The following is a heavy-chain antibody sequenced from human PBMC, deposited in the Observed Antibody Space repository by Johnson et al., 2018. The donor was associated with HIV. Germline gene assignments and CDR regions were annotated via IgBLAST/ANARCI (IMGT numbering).Heavy chain of an antibody. V-gene: IGHV3-20*04. CDR1: GFSFHDYA. CDR2: VNWNGEST. J-gene: IGHJ3*02. Sequence: VQLVESGGGVVRPGGSLRLSCEGSGFSFHDYAMSWVRQPPGKGLEWVSGVNWNGESTGYADSVKGRFSISRDNVKTSLYLQMNSLRVEDTALYYCARDPSAQDSRLTGDFGAFDIWGLGTMVTVSS. D-gene: IGHD7-27*01. CDR3: ARDPSAQDSRLTGDFGAFDI.